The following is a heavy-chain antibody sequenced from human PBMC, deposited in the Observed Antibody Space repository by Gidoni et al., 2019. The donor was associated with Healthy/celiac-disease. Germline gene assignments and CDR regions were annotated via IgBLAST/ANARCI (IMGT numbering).Heavy chain of an antibody. D-gene: IGHD4-4*01. CDR1: GGTFSSYA. CDR3: ARVVYSNSYLYYYYGMDV. Sequence: QVQLVQSGAEGKKPGSSVSVSCKASGGTFSSYAISSVRQAPGQGLEWMERIIAILGIANYAQKFQGRVTITADKYTSTAYMELSSLRSEDTAVYYCARVVYSNSYLYYYYGMDVWGQGTTVTVSS. CDR2: IIAILGIA. V-gene: IGHV1-69*09. J-gene: IGHJ6*02.